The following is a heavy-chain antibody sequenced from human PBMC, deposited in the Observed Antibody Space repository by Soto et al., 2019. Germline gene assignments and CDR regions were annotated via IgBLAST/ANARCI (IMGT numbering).Heavy chain of an antibody. CDR3: ARDGSHYDVDY. J-gene: IGHJ4*02. CDR1: GFSFSPSG. CDR2: IWNDGSST. V-gene: IGHV3-33*01. Sequence: QVQLVESGGGVAQPGRSLRLSFAASGFSFSPSGMHWVRQAPGKGLEWVAIIWNDGSSTYYADSVKGRFTISRDNSKNTLYLQMNSLRDEDTAVYYCARDGSHYDVDYWGQGTLVTVSS. D-gene: IGHD4-4*01.